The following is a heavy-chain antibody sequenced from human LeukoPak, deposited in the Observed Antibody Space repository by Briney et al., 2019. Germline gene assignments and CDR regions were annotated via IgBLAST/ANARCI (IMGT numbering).Heavy chain of an antibody. D-gene: IGHD3-3*01. J-gene: IGHJ2*01. V-gene: IGHV3-23*01. CDR3: ASQGKISSWYFDL. CDR1: GFIFNNYV. CDR2: ISGSGGST. Sequence: GGSLRLSCAASGFIFNNYVMAWVRQAPGKGLEWVSAISGSGGSTYYADSVKGRFTISRDNSKNTLYLQMNSLRAEDTAVYYCASQGKISSWYFDLWGRGTLVTVSS.